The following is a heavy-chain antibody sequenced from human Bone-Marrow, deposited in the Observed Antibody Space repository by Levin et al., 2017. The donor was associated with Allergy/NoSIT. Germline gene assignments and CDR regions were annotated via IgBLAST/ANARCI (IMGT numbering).Heavy chain of an antibody. CDR2: IGPTGDI. CDR3: ARGDSVQWGTVGGFED. Sequence: GGSLRLSCAASGFTFNDYAMHWVRQGSRNGLEWVSSIGPTGDIEYAESVRGRFTISREDAKNSLYLQMRSLRAEDTAVYFCARGDSVQWGTVGGFEDWGRGTLVSVSS. CDR1: GFTFNDYA. D-gene: IGHD3-16*01. J-gene: IGHJ1*01. V-gene: IGHV3-13*04.